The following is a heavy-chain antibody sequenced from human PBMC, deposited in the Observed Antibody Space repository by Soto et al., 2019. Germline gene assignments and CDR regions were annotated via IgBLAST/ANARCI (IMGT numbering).Heavy chain of an antibody. D-gene: IGHD1-20*01. CDR2: IIPTFGTP. V-gene: IGHV1-69*01. Sequence: QVQLVQSGAEVKKPGSSVKVSCKASGGTFSSYVINWVRQAPGQGLEWMGGIIPTFGTPNYAQKFQGRVTITADGSTSTAYMELSSLRSEDTAVYYCARDVSAYNFSADYWGQGTLVTVSS. CDR3: ARDVSAYNFSADY. CDR1: GGTFSSYV. J-gene: IGHJ4*02.